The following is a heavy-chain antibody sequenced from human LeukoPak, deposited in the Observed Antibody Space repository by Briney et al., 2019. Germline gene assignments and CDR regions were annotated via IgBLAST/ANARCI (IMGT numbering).Heavy chain of an antibody. Sequence: ASVKVSCKASGGTFSSYAISWVRQAPGQGLEWMGGIIPIFGTANYAQKFQGRATITADESTSTAYMELSSLRSEDTAVYYCARGGLTYYDILTGYQYYFDYWGQGTLVTVSS. CDR1: GGTFSSYA. D-gene: IGHD3-9*01. V-gene: IGHV1-69*13. J-gene: IGHJ4*02. CDR2: IIPIFGTA. CDR3: ARGGLTYYDILTGYQYYFDY.